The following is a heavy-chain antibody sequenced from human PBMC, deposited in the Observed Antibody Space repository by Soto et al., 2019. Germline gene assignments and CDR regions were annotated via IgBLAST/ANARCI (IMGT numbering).Heavy chain of an antibody. J-gene: IGHJ4*02. CDR2: ISYDGNNK. Sequence: QVQLVESGGGVVQPGRSLRLSCAASGFTFSSYGMHWVRQAPGKGLEWVAVISYDGNNKYYADSVKGRFTISRDNSKNTLYLQMNRLRPEDTAVYYSANASNSTGWYFTPNFDYWRQGTRVTVSS. V-gene: IGHV3-30*18. CDR1: GFTFSSYG. D-gene: IGHD6-19*01. CDR3: ANASNSTGWYFTPNFDY.